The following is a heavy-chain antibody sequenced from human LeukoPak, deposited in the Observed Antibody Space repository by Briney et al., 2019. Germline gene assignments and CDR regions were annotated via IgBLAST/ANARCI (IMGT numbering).Heavy chain of an antibody. D-gene: IGHD3-22*01. V-gene: IGHV4-30-2*01. CDR2: IYHSGST. CDR1: GGSISSGGYY. Sequence: TSETLSLTCTVSGGSISSGGYYWSWIRQPPGKGLEWIGYIYHSGSTYYNPSLKSRVTISVDTSKNQFSLKLSSVTAADTAVYYCARRRSILLTYYYDSSGYQGPRLPPSNAYDYWGQGTLVTVSS. CDR3: ARRRSILLTYYYDSSGYQGPRLPPSNAYDY. J-gene: IGHJ4*02.